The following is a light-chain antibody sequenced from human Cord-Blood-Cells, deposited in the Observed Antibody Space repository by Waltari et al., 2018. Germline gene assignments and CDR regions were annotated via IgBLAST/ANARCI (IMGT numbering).Light chain of an antibody. CDR2: DVS. CDR1: SSDVGGYKY. J-gene: IGLJ3*02. V-gene: IGLV2-14*01. Sequence: QPALTQPASVSGSPGQSITISCTGTSSDVGGYKYVPWYQQHPGKAPKLMIYDVSNRPSGVSNRFSGSKSGNTASLTISGLQAEDEADYYCSSYTSSSTRVFGGGTKLTVL. CDR3: SSYTSSSTRV.